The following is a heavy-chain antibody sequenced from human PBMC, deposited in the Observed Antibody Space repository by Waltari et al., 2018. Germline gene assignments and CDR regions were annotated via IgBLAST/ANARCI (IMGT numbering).Heavy chain of an antibody. V-gene: IGHV1-69*05. CDR2: IIPIFGTA. CDR3: ARDRGYSYGRYYFDY. J-gene: IGHJ4*02. CDR1: GGTFSSYA. D-gene: IGHD5-18*01. Sequence: QVQLVQSGAEVKKPGSSVKVSCKASGGTFSSYAISWVRQAPGQGLEWMGGIIPIFGTASYAQKFQGRVTITTDESTSTAYMELSSLRSEDTAVYYCARDRGYSYGRYYFDYWGQGTLVTVSS.